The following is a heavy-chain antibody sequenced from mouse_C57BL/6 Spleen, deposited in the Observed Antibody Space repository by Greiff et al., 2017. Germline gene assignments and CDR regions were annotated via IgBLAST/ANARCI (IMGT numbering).Heavy chain of an antibody. D-gene: IGHD1-1*01. V-gene: IGHV1-76*01. J-gene: IGHJ2*01. Sequence: VQGVESGAELVRPGASVKLSCKASGYTFTDYYINWVKQRPGQGLEWIARIYPGSGNTYYNEKFKGKATLTAEKSSSTAYMQLSSLTSEDSAVYFCARGYGSSYYFDYWGQGTTLTVSS. CDR1: GYTFTDYY. CDR3: ARGYGSSYYFDY. CDR2: IYPGSGNT.